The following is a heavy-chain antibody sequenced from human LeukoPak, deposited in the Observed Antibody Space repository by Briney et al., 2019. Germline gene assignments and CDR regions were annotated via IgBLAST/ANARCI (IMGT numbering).Heavy chain of an antibody. CDR2: IYYSGST. V-gene: IGHV4-39*01. CDR3: ARQMVRGVYWFDP. CDR1: GGSISSSSYY. Sequence: PSETLSLTCTVSGGSISSSSYYWGWIRQPPGKGLEWIGSIYYSGSTYYNPSLKSRVTISVDTSKNQFSLKLSSVTAADTAVYYCARQMVRGVYWFDPWGQGTLVTVSS. D-gene: IGHD3-10*01. J-gene: IGHJ5*02.